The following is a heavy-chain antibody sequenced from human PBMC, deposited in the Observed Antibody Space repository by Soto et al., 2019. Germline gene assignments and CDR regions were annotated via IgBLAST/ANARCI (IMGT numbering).Heavy chain of an antibody. J-gene: IGHJ6*02. V-gene: IGHV4-39*07. CDR2: IYSSENT. CDR1: GDSVSTNSYS. D-gene: IGHD2-21*02. Sequence: SETLSLTCTVSGDSVSTNSYSWGWIRQSPGKGLEWIGTIYSSENTYYNPSLLSRVTISVDTSKNEFSLRLNSVTAADTAVYYCARDLWGYCGTDCYPLDVWGQGTTVTVSS. CDR3: ARDLWGYCGTDCYPLDV.